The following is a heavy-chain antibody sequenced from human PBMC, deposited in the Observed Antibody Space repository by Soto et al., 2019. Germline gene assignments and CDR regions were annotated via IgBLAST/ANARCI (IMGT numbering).Heavy chain of an antibody. CDR1: GYTFTSHG. J-gene: IGHJ4*02. D-gene: IGHD5-18*01. Sequence: ASVKVSCKASGYTFTSHGISWVRQAPGQGLEWMGWISAYSGSTNYNPSLKSRVTISVDTSKSQFSLKLSSVTAADTAVYYCARRYGSCFDYWGQGTLVTVSS. V-gene: IGHV1-18*01. CDR3: ARRYGSCFDY. CDR2: ISAYSGST.